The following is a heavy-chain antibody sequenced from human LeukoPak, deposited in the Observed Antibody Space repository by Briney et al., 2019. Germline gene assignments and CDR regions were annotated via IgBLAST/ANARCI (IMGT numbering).Heavy chain of an antibody. J-gene: IGHJ4*02. CDR2: ISKDGADK. CDR3: AKNDISGYYADF. Sequence: GGSLRLSCAASGFYFYTYGMHWVRQAPGEGLEWVTAISKDGADKYYADSVEGRFTISRDNSKNTVYLQMNSLRPEDTAVYYCAKNDISGYYADFWGQGTLVIVSS. CDR1: GFYFYTYG. D-gene: IGHD3-22*01. V-gene: IGHV3-30*18.